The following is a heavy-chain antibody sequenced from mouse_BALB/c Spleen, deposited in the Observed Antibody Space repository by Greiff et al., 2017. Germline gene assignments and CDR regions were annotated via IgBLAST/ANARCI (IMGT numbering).Heavy chain of an antibody. Sequence: EVKLVESGGGLVKPGGSLKLSCAASGFTFSSYAMSWVRQTPEKRLEWVATISSGGSYTYYPDSVKGRFTISRDNAKNNLYLQMSSLKSEDTAMYYCAKLGKEGYFDYWGQGTTLTVSS. D-gene: IGHD4-1*01. CDR1: GFTFSSYA. CDR2: ISSGGSYT. J-gene: IGHJ2*01. CDR3: AKLGKEGYFDY. V-gene: IGHV5-6*03.